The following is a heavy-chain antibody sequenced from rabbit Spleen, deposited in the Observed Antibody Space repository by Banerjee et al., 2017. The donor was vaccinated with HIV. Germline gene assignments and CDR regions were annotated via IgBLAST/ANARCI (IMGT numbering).Heavy chain of an antibody. D-gene: IGHD1-1*01. CDR3: ARDQTSRSGDDYDL. Sequence: QQLVESGGGLVKPGGSLKLSCKASGFTLSSYYMNWVRQAPGKGLEWIGYIDPVFGITYYANWVNGRFTISSHNAQNTLYLQLNSLTAADTATYFCARDQTSRSGDDYDLWGQGTLVTVS. CDR1: GFTLSSYY. J-gene: IGHJ6*01. V-gene: IGHV1S7*01. CDR2: IDPVFGIT.